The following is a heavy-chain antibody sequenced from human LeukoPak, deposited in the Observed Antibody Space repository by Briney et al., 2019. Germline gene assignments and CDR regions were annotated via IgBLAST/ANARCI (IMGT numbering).Heavy chain of an antibody. CDR1: GFTFSNAW. Sequence: PGGSLRLSCTASGFTFSNAWMSWVRQAPGKGLEWVGRIKSKTDGGTTDYVAPVKGRFTISRDDSRNTLYLQMNSLKSEDTAMYYCASYNDRDAFNIWGQGTLVTVSS. CDR3: ASYNDRDAFNI. V-gene: IGHV3-15*01. D-gene: IGHD1-14*01. J-gene: IGHJ3*02. CDR2: IKSKTDGGTT.